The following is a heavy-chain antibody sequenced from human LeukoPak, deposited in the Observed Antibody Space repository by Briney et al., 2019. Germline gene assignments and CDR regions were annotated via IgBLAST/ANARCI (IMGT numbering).Heavy chain of an antibody. D-gene: IGHD3-9*01. CDR3: ARDNYDILTGSTYCYYYYYMDV. CDR2: IKQDGSEK. V-gene: IGHV3-7*01. CDR1: GFTFSSYW. J-gene: IGHJ6*03. Sequence: GGSLRLSCAASGFTFSSYWMSWVRQAPGKGLEWVANIKQDGSEKYYVDSVKGRFTISRDNAKNSLYLQMNSLRVEDTAVYYCARDNYDILTGSTYCYYYYYMDVWGKGTTVTVSS.